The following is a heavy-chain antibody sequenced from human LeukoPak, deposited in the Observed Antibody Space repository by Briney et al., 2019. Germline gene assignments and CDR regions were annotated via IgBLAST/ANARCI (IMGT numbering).Heavy chain of an antibody. D-gene: IGHD4-17*01. CDR2: IYTSGST. V-gene: IGHV4-61*02. CDR1: GGSISSGSYY. J-gene: IGHJ4*02. Sequence: PSQTLSLTCTVSGGSISSGSYYWSWIRQPAGKGLEWIGRIYTSGSTNYNPSLKSPVTISVDTSKNQFSLKLSSVTAADTAVYYCARDESANDYGDYYFDYWGQGTLVTVSS. CDR3: ARDESANDYGDYYFDY.